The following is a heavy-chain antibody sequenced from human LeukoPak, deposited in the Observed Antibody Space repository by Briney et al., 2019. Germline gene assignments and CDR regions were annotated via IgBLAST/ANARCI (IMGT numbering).Heavy chain of an antibody. CDR1: GGSIRSSSYY. Sequence: PSQTLSLTCTVSGGSIRSSSYYWGWFRQPPGKGLEWIGSIYYSGSTYYNPSLKSRVTISVYMSKNQFSLKLSSVTAADTAVYYCAKYSSSWLDYWGQGTLVTVSS. V-gene: IGHV4-39*01. CDR3: AKYSSSWLDY. J-gene: IGHJ4*02. D-gene: IGHD6-13*01. CDR2: IYYSGST.